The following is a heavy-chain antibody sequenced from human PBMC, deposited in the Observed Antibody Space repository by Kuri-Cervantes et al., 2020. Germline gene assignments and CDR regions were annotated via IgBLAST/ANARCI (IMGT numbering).Heavy chain of an antibody. CDR3: ARVPKGGPFDY. D-gene: IGHD1-26*01. J-gene: IGHJ4*02. CDR1: GYTFTGFG. Sequence: ASVKVSCKASGYTFTGFGISWVRQAPGQGLEWMGWISAYNGNTNYAQKLQGRVTMTTDTSTSTAYMELRSLRSDDTAVYYCARVPKGGPFDYWGQGTLVTVSS. V-gene: IGHV1-18*01. CDR2: ISAYNGNT.